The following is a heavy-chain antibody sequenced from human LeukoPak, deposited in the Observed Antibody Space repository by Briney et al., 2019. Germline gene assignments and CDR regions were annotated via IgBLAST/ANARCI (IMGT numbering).Heavy chain of an antibody. CDR1: AFTFSTYS. Sequence: PGGSLRLSRAASAFTFSTYSMNWVRQAPGKGLQWVSYISSSGSAIYYADSVKGRFTISRDNAKSSLYLQMNSLRAEDTSVYYCAGGTRDSGLKWGPGTSVTVSS. CDR3: AGGTRDSGLK. J-gene: IGHJ4*02. D-gene: IGHD6-19*01. CDR2: ISSSGSAI. V-gene: IGHV3-48*04.